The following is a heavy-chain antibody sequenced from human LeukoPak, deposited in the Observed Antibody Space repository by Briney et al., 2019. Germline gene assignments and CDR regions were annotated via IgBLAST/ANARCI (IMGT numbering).Heavy chain of an antibody. V-gene: IGHV3-30*02. CDR3: AKDVHPYYYYYFDY. Sequence: GGSLRLSCAASGFTFSSYGTHWVRQAPGKGLEWVAFIRYDGSNKYYADSVKGRFTISRDNSKNTLYLQMNSLRAEDTAVYYCAKDVHPYYYYYFDYWGQGTLVTVSS. J-gene: IGHJ4*02. D-gene: IGHD3-22*01. CDR1: GFTFSSYG. CDR2: IRYDGSNK.